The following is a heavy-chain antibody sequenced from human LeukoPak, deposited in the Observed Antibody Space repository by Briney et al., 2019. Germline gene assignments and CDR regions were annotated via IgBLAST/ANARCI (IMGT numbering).Heavy chain of an antibody. J-gene: IGHJ4*02. CDR3: ARARPRTGGTLDY. Sequence: ASVKVSCKASGYTFTSYDINWVRQAPGQGLEWMGWINPNSGGTNYAQKFQGRVTMTRDTSISTAYMELSRLRSDDTAVYYCARARPRTGGTLDYWGQGTLVTVSS. D-gene: IGHD1/OR15-1a*01. CDR1: GYTFTSYD. CDR2: INPNSGGT. V-gene: IGHV1-2*02.